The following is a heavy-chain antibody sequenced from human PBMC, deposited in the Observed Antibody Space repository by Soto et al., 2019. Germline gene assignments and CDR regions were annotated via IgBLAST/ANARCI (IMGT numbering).Heavy chain of an antibody. CDR1: GFTFSSYA. J-gene: IGHJ3*02. CDR3: VKAMEDILVVVADEGPFDI. Sequence: GGSLRLSCAASGFTFSSYAMSWVRQTPGKGLEWVSTISGSGGSAYYADSVKGRFTISRDNSKNTLYLQMNSLRAEDTAIYYCVKAMEDILVVVADEGPFDIWGQGTMVTVSS. D-gene: IGHD2-15*01. V-gene: IGHV3-23*01. CDR2: ISGSGGSA.